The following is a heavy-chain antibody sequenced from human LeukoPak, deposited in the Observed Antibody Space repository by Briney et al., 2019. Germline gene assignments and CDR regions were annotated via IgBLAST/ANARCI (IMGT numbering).Heavy chain of an antibody. CDR3: ARVGGH. CDR1: GLAVSKNY. D-gene: IGHD3-10*01. V-gene: IGHV3-53*01. J-gene: IGHJ4*02. CDR2: IYSGGST. Sequence: GGSLRLSCAASGLAVSKNYMSWVRQAPGKGLESVSVIYSGGSTYYADSVRGRFIISRDNSKNTLYLQMNSLRVEDTAVYYCARVGGHWGQGTLVTVSS.